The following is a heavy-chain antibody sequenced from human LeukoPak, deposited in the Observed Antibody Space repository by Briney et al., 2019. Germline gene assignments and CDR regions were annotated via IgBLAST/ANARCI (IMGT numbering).Heavy chain of an antibody. J-gene: IGHJ4*02. V-gene: IGHV1-46*01. CDR1: GYSFTSNY. Sequence: ASVKVSCKASGYSFTSNYIHWVRQAPGQGLEWMGMIYPRDGSISYAQKFQGRVTVTRDTSTSTVHMELSGLRSEDTAVYYCAREAWDYGSLSYWGQGTLVTVSS. CDR3: AREAWDYGSLSY. CDR2: IYPRDGSI. D-gene: IGHD4-17*01.